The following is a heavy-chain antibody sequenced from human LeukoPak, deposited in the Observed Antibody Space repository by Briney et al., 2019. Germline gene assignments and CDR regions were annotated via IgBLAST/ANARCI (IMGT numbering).Heavy chain of an antibody. CDR1: GGSFSGYY. CDR2: INHSGST. D-gene: IGHD6-13*01. V-gene: IGHV4-34*01. CDR3: ARLQQLVPYYYYYYMDV. Sequence: SETLSLTCAVYGGSFSGYYWSWIRQPPGKGPEWIGEINHSGSTNYNPSLKSRVTISVDTSKNQFSLKLSSVTAADTAVYYCARLQQLVPYYYYYYMDVWGKGTTVTISS. J-gene: IGHJ6*03.